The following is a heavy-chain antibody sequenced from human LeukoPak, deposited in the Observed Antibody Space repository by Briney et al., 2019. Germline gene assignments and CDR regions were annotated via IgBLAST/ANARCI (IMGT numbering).Heavy chain of an antibody. Sequence: ASVKVSCKASGYTFTSYYMHWVRQAPGQGLEWMGIINPSGGSTSYAQKFQGRVTMTRDTSTSTVYMELRSLRSDDTAVYYCARGSNYYDSSGYYPIDYWGQGTLVTVSS. J-gene: IGHJ4*02. V-gene: IGHV1-46*01. CDR3: ARGSNYYDSSGYYPIDY. CDR1: GYTFTSYY. CDR2: INPSGGST. D-gene: IGHD3-22*01.